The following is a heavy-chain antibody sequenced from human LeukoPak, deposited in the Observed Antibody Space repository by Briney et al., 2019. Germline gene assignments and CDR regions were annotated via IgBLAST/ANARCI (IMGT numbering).Heavy chain of an antibody. J-gene: IGHJ4*02. V-gene: IGHV3-30-3*01. CDR3: ARDRYYYDSSGYYSPPY. CDR2: ISYDGSNK. Sequence: GGSLRLSCAASGFTFSSYAMHWVRQAPGKGLEWVAVISYDGSNKYYADSVKGRFTIFRDNSKNTLYLQMNSLRAEDTAVYYCARDRYYYDSSGYYSPPYWGQGTLVTVSS. D-gene: IGHD3-22*01. CDR1: GFTFSSYA.